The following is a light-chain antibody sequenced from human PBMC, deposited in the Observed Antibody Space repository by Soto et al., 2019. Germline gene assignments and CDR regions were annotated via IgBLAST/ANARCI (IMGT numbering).Light chain of an antibody. CDR3: QQYDILTIA. V-gene: IGKV1-33*01. J-gene: IGKJ5*01. CDR2: DAS. Sequence: DLQMTQSPSYLPASVGDRFAITCQASQDIRKYLNWYQNKTGKAPKLLIYDASSLETGVPSRLSGSGYGADFTFTISSMKHEDIATYYCQQYDILTIAFGQGTRLEIK. CDR1: QDIRKY.